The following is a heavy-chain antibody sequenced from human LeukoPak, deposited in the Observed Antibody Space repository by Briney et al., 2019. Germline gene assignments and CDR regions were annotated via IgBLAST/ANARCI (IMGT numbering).Heavy chain of an antibody. CDR3: AQHPIWHWHRDVIAVAGTPDY. J-gene: IGHJ4*02. Sequence: GGSLRLSCAASGITFTNAWMSWVRQAPGKGLEWVGRIKSKTDGVTTDYAAPVKGRFTISRDDSRNTLYLQMNILQTEDTAVYYCAQHPIWHWHRDVIAVAGTPDYWGQGTLVTVSS. V-gene: IGHV3-15*01. D-gene: IGHD6-19*01. CDR2: IKSKTDGVTT. CDR1: GITFTNAW.